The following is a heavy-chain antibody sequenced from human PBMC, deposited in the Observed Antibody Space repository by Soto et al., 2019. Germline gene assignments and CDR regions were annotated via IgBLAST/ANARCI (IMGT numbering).Heavy chain of an antibody. V-gene: IGHV2-5*02. CDR1: GFSLTNSGVG. CDR3: AHRVTYSGSCDVGWFDS. Sequence: QITLKESGPTLVEPTQTLTLTCSFSGFSLTNSGVGVGWLRQVPGKALECLGIIYWDNDRRYNPSLKTRLTNTQDTSKNQVVLTMTYMEPVDTGTYYCAHRVTYSGSCDVGWFDSWGQGTTVTVS. D-gene: IGHD2-15*01. CDR2: IYWDNDR. J-gene: IGHJ5*01.